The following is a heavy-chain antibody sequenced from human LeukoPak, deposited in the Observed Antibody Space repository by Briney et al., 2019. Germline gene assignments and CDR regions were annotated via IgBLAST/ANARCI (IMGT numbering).Heavy chain of an antibody. CDR3: AREPHVLRFSLGPGEGAFDI. Sequence: PSQTLSLTCTVSGGSISSGGYYWSWIRQPPGKGLEWIGYIYHSGSTYYNPSLKSRVTISVDRSKNQFSLKLSSVTAADTAVYYCAREPHVLRFSLGPGEGAFDIWGQGTMVTVSS. J-gene: IGHJ3*02. V-gene: IGHV4-30-2*01. CDR2: IYHSGST. CDR1: GGSISSGGYY. D-gene: IGHD3-3*01.